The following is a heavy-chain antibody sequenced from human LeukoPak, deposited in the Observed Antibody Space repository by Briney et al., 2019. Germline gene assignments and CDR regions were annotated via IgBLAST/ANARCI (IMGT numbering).Heavy chain of an antibody. D-gene: IGHD3-16*02. CDR1: GGSISSYY. V-gene: IGHV4-59*01. Sequence: SETLSLTCTVSGGSISSYYWSWIRQPPGKGPEWIGYIYYSGSTNYNPSLKSRVTISVDTSKNQFSLKLSSVTAADTAVYYCARAGIMITFGGVIVGTYFDYWGQGTLVTVSS. CDR2: IYYSGST. J-gene: IGHJ4*02. CDR3: ARAGIMITFGGVIVGTYFDY.